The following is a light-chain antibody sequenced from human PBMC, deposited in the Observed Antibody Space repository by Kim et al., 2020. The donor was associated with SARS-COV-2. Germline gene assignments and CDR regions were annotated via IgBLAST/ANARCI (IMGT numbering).Light chain of an antibody. J-gene: IGLJ2*01. Sequence: NFMLTQPHSVSESPGKTVTISCTRSSGRIASNYVQWYQQRPGRSPTTVIYEDKERPSGVPDRFSGSIDSSSNSASLTISGLKTEDEADYYCRSFDSSDVVFGGGTQLTVL. CDR3: RSFDSSDVV. CDR2: EDK. V-gene: IGLV6-57*01. CDR1: SGRIASNY.